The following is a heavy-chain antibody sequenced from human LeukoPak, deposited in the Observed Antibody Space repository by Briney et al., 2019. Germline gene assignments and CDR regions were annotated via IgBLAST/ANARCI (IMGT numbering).Heavy chain of an antibody. J-gene: IGHJ4*02. CDR2: ISGSGGST. D-gene: IGHD3-3*01. V-gene: IGHV3-23*01. CDR1: GFTSSSYA. Sequence: GGSLRLSCAASGFTSSSYAMSWVRQAPGKGLEWVSAISGSGGSTYYADSVKGRFTISRDNSKNTLYLQMNSLRAEDTAVYYCAKAPSDYDFWSGSYFDYWGQGTLVTVSS. CDR3: AKAPSDYDFWSGSYFDY.